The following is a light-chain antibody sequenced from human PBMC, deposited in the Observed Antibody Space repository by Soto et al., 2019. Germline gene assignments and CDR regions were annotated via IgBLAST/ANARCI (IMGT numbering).Light chain of an antibody. J-gene: IGKJ2*01. CDR3: QQYDCSPVT. V-gene: IGKV3-20*01. CDR1: QSVSASY. CDR2: GAS. Sequence: IVLTQSPGTLSLSPGERATLSCGASQSVSASYLAWYQQKPGLSPRLLIYGASRRATGIPDRFSAGGSGTDFTLTISRLEPEDFAVYYCQQYDCSPVTFGQGSKVEIK.